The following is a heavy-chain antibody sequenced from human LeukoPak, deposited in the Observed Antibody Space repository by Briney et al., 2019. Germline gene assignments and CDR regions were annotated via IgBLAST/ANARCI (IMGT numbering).Heavy chain of an antibody. CDR1: GGSFSGYY. CDR2: INHSGST. V-gene: IGHV4-34*01. CDR3: ARGRRNYYGSGSTFDY. D-gene: IGHD3-10*01. Sequence: PSETLSLTCAVYGGSFSGYYWSWIRQPPGKGLEWIGEINHSGSTNYNPSLKSRVTISVDTSKNQFSLKLSSVTAADTAVYYCARGRRNYYGSGSTFDYWGQGTLVTVSS. J-gene: IGHJ4*02.